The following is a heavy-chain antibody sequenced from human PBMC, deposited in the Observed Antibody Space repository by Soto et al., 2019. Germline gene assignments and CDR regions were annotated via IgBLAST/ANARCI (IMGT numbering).Heavy chain of an antibody. CDR2: INSDGSST. CDR1: GFTFSSYW. J-gene: IGHJ4*02. D-gene: IGHD2-15*01. CDR3: ARVYCSGGSCSRLDY. Sequence: EVQLVESGGGLVQPGGSLRLSCAASGFTFSSYWMHWVRQAPGKGLVWVSRINSDGSSTSYADSVKGRFTISRDNAKNTLYLQMNSLRAEDTAVYYCARVYCSGGSCSRLDYWGQGTLVTVSS. V-gene: IGHV3-74*01.